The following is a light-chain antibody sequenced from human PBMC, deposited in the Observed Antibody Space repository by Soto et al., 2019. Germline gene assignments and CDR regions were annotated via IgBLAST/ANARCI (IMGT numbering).Light chain of an antibody. V-gene: IGKV3-11*01. CDR3: QQHSHWPPWT. Sequence: VLTQSPATLSLSPGDRSTLSCMASENVRTFVDWYQQKPGQAPRLLIYGASNRATDIPARFSGSGSGTDFTLTISNLEPEDFAVYYCQQHSHWPPWTFGQGTKVDIK. CDR2: GAS. J-gene: IGKJ1*01. CDR1: ENVRTF.